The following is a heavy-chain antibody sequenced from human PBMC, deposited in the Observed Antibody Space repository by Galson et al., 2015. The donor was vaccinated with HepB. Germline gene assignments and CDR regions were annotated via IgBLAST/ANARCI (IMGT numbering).Heavy chain of an antibody. V-gene: IGHV3-7*03. J-gene: IGHJ3*02. CDR2: IKQDASET. CDR1: GFSFSGSW. D-gene: IGHD4-17*01. CDR3: ARGPRYGAFDI. Sequence: SLRLSCAASGFSFSGSWMSWGRQAPGKGLEWVANIKQDASETYYVDSVKGRFAIPRDNAKTSLYLQMNSLGAEDTAVYYCARGPRYGAFDIWGQGTMVTVSS.